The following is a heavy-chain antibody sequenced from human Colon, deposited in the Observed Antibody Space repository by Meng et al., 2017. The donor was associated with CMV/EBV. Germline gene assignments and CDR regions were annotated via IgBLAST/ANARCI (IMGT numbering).Heavy chain of an antibody. J-gene: IGHJ4*02. V-gene: IGHV1-69*04. CDR1: GGTSSSYA. D-gene: IGHD6-13*01. CDR3: ARSLSGSSWSS. CDR2: IIPIVDKV. Sequence: SLKVSCKASGGTSSSYAIHWVRQAPGQGLEWMGRIIPIVDKVDYAQKFQGRVTLSADKSTGTVYMELSSLTSEDTAMFYCARSLSGSSWSSWGQGTVVTVSS.